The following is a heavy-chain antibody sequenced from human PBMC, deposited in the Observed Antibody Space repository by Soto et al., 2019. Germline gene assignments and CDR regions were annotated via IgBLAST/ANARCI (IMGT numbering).Heavy chain of an antibody. D-gene: IGHD3-22*01. CDR2: ISGSGGST. CDR3: AKSSGFGSEGFGY. CDR1: VFTFISYA. J-gene: IGHJ4*02. V-gene: IGHV3-23*01. Sequence: PGWSLRLSCASSVFTFISYAMSWVRQAPGKGLEWVSAISGSGGSTYYADSVKGRFTISRDNSKNTLYLQMNSLRAEDTAVYYCAKSSGFGSEGFGYWGQGTLVTVSS.